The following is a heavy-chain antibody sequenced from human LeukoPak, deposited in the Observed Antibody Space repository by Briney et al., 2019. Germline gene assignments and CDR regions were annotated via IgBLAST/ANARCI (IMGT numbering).Heavy chain of an antibody. V-gene: IGHV4-39*01. D-gene: IGHD1-26*01. Sequence: PSETLSLTCTVSGGSISSSSYYWGWIRQPPGKGLEWIGSIYYSGSTNYNPSLKSRVTISVDTSKNQFSLKLSSVTAADTAVYYCAPREEGWFDPWGQGTLVTVSS. CDR1: GGSISSSSYY. CDR2: IYYSGST. J-gene: IGHJ5*02. CDR3: APREEGWFDP.